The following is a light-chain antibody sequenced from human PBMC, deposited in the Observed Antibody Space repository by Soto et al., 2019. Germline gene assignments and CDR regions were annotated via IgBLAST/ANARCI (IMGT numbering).Light chain of an antibody. CDR2: GAS. Sequence: EIVMTQSPATVFASXGERATLPVTTRLRVWGNLARYQQKPGTSPRILXXGASSRATTIQARLSGSGSGREFTLIISSLQSEDFAVYYCYQYNNWPFITFGQGTRLEIK. J-gene: IGKJ5*01. CDR1: LRVWGN. V-gene: IGKV3-15*01. CDR3: YQYNNWPFIT.